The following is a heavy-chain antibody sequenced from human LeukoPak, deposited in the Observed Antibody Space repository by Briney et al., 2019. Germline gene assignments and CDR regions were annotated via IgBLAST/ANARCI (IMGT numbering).Heavy chain of an antibody. V-gene: IGHV3-48*03. CDR1: GFTFSSYE. Sequence: PEGSLRLSCAASGFTFSSYEMNWVRQAPGKGLEWVSYISSSGSTIYYADSAKGRFTISRDNAKNSLYLQMNSLRAEDTAVYYCARVDYGGNSGWFDPWGQGTLVTVSS. CDR2: ISSSGSTI. D-gene: IGHD4-23*01. CDR3: ARVDYGGNSGWFDP. J-gene: IGHJ5*02.